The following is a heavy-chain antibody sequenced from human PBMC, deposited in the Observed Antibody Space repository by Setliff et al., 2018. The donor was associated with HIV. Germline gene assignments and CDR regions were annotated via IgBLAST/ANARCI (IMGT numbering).Heavy chain of an antibody. V-gene: IGHV3-33*03. CDR3: AKTPSSGWYSLYLDY. D-gene: IGHD6-19*01. CDR1: GFRFSTYG. CDR2: IWYDGSDK. J-gene: IGHJ4*02. Sequence: GSLRLSCVASGFRFSTYGMHWVRQAPGKGLEWVTFIWYDGSDKYYLDSVKGRFTISRDNSKNSVFLQMNSLRSDDTAVYYCAKTPSSGWYSLYLDYWGQGTLVTVSS.